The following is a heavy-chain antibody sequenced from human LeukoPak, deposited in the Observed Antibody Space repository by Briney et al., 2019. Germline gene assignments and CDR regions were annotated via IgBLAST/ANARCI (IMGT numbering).Heavy chain of an antibody. D-gene: IGHD3-10*01. CDR3: AAGSPPDH. J-gene: IGHJ4*02. CDR2: TYYRSKWYN. Sequence: SQTLSLTCGISGDSVSSNSAAWNWIRQSPSRGLEWLGRTYYRSKWYNDYAESVKSRISISPDTSKNKISLRLESVTSEDTAVYYCAAGSPPDHCGQGTLVTVSS. CDR1: GDSVSSNSAA. V-gene: IGHV6-1*01.